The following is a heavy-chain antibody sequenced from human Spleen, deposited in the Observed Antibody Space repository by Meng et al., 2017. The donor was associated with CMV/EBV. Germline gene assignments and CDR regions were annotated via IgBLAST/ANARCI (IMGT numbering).Heavy chain of an antibody. D-gene: IGHD3-3*01. CDR2: INDSGST. CDR3: ARAQQFNDFWSGYYSDY. CDR1: GSFSGYY. Sequence: GSFSGYYWTWRRQPPGKGLEWMGDINDSGSTNFNPFHKGRITISVDTSKNQFSLKLSSVSAADTAVYFCARAQQFNDFWSGYYSDYWGQGTLVTVSS. J-gene: IGHJ4*02. V-gene: IGHV4-34*01.